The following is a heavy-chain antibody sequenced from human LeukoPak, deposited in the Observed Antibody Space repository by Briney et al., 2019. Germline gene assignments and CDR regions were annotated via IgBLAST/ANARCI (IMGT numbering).Heavy chain of an antibody. J-gene: IGHJ4*02. D-gene: IGHD6-13*01. CDR3: AMKRQQLDVDY. CDR2: ISGSGGST. CDR1: GFTFSSYA. V-gene: IGHV3-23*01. Sequence: GGSLRLSCAASGFTFSSYAMSWVRQAPGKGLEWDSAISGSGGSTYYADSAKGRFTISRDNSKNTLYLQMNSLRAEDTAVYYCAMKRQQLDVDYWGQGTLVTVSS.